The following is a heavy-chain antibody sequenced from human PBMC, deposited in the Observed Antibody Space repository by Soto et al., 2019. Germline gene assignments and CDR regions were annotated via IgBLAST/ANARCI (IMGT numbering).Heavy chain of an antibody. Sequence: EVQLLESGGGLVQPGGSLRLSCAASGFTFSSYAMSWVRRAPGKGLGGVSGISSSGGSTYYADSVKGRFTISRDNSKNTLFLRMNRPRVEDTAVYYCMRPAPRGRHYFYFGMDVWGQGTTVTVSS. CDR1: GFTFSSYA. J-gene: IGHJ6*02. CDR2: ISSSGGST. CDR3: MRPAPRGRHYFYFGMDV. V-gene: IGHV3-23*01. D-gene: IGHD3-10*01.